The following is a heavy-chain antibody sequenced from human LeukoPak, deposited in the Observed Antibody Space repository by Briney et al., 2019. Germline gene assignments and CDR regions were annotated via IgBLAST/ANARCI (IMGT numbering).Heavy chain of an antibody. V-gene: IGHV5-51*01. D-gene: IGHD1-26*01. CDR2: IYPGDSDT. CDR1: GYSFTSYW. CDR3: ARQVRSGSYYFDY. J-gene: IGHJ4*02. Sequence: SGESLKISCKGSGYSFTSYWIGWVRQMPGKGLEWMGIIYPGDSDTRYSPSFQGQVTTSADKSISTAYLQWSSLKASDTAMYYCARQVRSGSYYFDYWGQGTLVTVSS.